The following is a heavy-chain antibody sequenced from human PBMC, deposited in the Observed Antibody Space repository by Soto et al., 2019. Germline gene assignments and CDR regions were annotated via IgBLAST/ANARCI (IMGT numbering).Heavy chain of an antibody. D-gene: IGHD5-12*01. V-gene: IGHV1-69*06. CDR2: IIPIFSTA. CDR1: GGTFSSYT. CDR3: ARGKIGGYGNYYYYYGMDV. Sequence: SVNVSCKASGGTFSSYTISCGRQAPGQGLEWMGGIIPIFSTANYAQNIQCICTITSDKSTSTAYMELSSLTSEDTAVYYCARGKIGGYGNYYYYYGMDVWGQGTPVTVSS. J-gene: IGHJ6*02.